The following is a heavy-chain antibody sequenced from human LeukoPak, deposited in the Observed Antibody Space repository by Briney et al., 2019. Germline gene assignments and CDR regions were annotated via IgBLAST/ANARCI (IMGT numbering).Heavy chain of an antibody. CDR2: IYYSGTT. J-gene: IGHJ4*02. Sequence: SETLSLTCTVSGGSISSSTYYWGWICQPPGKGLEWIGSIYYSGTTYYNPSLKSRVTISVDTSKNQFSLKLSSVTAADTAVYFCARDRDGYNIVYFDYWGQGTLVTVSS. D-gene: IGHD5-24*01. V-gene: IGHV4-39*02. CDR3: ARDRDGYNIVYFDY. CDR1: GGSISSSTYY.